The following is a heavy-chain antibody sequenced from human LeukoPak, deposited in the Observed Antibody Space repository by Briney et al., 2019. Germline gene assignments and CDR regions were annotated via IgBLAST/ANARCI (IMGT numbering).Heavy chain of an antibody. J-gene: IGHJ4*02. CDR2: IKSKTNGETR. CDR3: AKAPY. Sequence: GGSLRLSCAASGFTLSNAWMNWVRQAPGKGLEWVGLIKSKTNGETRDYAAPVKGRFTISRDNSKNTLYLQMNSLRAEDTAVYYCAKAPYWGQGTLVTVSS. CDR1: GFTLSNAW. V-gene: IGHV3-15*01.